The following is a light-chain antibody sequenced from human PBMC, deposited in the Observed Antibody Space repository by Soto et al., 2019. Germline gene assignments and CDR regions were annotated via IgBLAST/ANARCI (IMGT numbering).Light chain of an antibody. CDR2: GVS. Sequence: QSVLTQPASVSGSPGQSITISCTGTSSDFGGYNYVAWFQQHPGKAPKLMIYGVSNRPPGVSDRFSGSKSGNTASLTISGLQAEDDAYYYCCSYAGSRTYVFGPGTKVTVL. CDR1: SSDFGGYNY. V-gene: IGLV2-14*01. CDR3: CSYAGSRTYV. J-gene: IGLJ1*01.